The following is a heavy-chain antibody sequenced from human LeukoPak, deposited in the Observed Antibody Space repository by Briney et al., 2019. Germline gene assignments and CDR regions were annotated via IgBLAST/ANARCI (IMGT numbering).Heavy chain of an antibody. CDR2: ISSNSDNT. V-gene: IGHV1-18*01. CDR3: ARDWGSIKVIADY. J-gene: IGHJ4*02. Sequence: ASVKVSCKASGYTFTSYGISWVRQAPGQGLEWMGWISSNSDNTNYAQKLQDRVTMTTDTSTSTPYMELRSLRSDDTALYFCARDWGSIKVIADYWGQGTLVTVSS. D-gene: IGHD7-27*01. CDR1: GYTFTSYG.